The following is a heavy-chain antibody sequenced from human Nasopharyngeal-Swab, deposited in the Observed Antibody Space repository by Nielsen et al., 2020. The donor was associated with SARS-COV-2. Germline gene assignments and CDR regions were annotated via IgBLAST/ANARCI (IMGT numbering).Heavy chain of an antibody. CDR2: ISSSSSYI. V-gene: IGHV3-21*01. CDR1: GFTFSSYS. D-gene: IGHD3-22*01. J-gene: IGHJ6*03. Sequence: GESLKISCAASGFTFSSYSMNWVRQAPGKGPEWVSSISSSSSYIYYADSVKGRFTISRDNAKNSLYLQMNSLRAEDTAVYYCASHYYDSSGSTSADYYYYYMDVWGKGTTVTVSS. CDR3: ASHYYDSSGSTSADYYYYYMDV.